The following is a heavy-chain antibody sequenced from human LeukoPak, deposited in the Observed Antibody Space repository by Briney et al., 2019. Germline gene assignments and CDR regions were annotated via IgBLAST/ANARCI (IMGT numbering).Heavy chain of an antibody. D-gene: IGHD1-20*01. V-gene: IGHV3-30-3*01. CDR1: GFTFRSYT. CDR3: ASQRYNWNHKYFDY. CDR2: ISCEGNKK. Sequence: PGRALSLCYGAGGFTFRSYTMQGGRQAPRKRQEGVAVISCEGNKKYYAGSVNGRITISRENSKITLYLQMNSMRAEDTAVYYSASQRYNWNHKYFDYWGQGTLVTVSS. J-gene: IGHJ4*02.